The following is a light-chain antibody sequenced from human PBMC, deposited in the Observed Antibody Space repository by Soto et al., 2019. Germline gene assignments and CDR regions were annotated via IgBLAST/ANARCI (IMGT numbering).Light chain of an antibody. CDR3: SSYTGSSTFV. CDR2: DVN. J-gene: IGLJ1*01. Sequence: QSALTQPASVSGSPGQSITISCTGTSSDVGGYNYVSWYQQLPGKAPKLMIYDVNNRPSGVSNRFSGSKSGNTASLTISGLQAEEGADYYFSSYTGSSTFVFGTGTKVTVL. V-gene: IGLV2-14*01. CDR1: SSDVGGYNY.